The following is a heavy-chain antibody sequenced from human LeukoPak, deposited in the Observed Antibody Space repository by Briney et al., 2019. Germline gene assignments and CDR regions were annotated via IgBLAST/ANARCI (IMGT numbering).Heavy chain of an antibody. CDR1: GYTFTSYY. CDR3: AREGGAKYYFDY. V-gene: IGHV1-46*01. J-gene: IGHJ4*02. D-gene: IGHD3-16*01. CDR2: INPSGGST. Sequence: WASVKVSCKASGYTFTSYYMHWVRQAPGQGLEWMGIINPSGGSTSYAQKFQGRVTMTRDTSTSTVYMELSSLRSEDMAVYYCAREGGAKYYFDYWGQGTLVTVSS.